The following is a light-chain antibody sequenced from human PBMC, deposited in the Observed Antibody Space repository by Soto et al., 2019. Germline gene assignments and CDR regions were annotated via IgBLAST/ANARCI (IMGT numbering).Light chain of an antibody. Sequence: QSVLTQPPSVSAAPGQKVTISCSGSSSNIENNYVSWYRQLPGTAPKLLIYGDNKRPSGIPDRFSGSKSGTSATLGITGLETGDEADYYCATWDRSMSGGVFGTGNKVTVL. CDR3: ATWDRSMSGGV. CDR1: SSNIENNY. J-gene: IGLJ1*01. V-gene: IGLV1-51*02. CDR2: GDN.